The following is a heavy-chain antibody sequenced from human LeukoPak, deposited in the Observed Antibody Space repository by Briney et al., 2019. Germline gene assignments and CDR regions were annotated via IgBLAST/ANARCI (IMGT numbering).Heavy chain of an antibody. CDR1: GGSFSSYY. Sequence: SEGLSLTCAVFGGSFSSYYLHWIRQSPGKGLEWIGEIDQSGSTKCNPSLKSGVTISVDTSKNQTSLNLNSVAAADTAVYYCVIYIMPTHTTDYWGQGTMVTVSS. V-gene: IGHV4-34*01. CDR3: VIYIMPTHTTDY. CDR2: IDQSGST. J-gene: IGHJ4*02. D-gene: IGHD1-1*01.